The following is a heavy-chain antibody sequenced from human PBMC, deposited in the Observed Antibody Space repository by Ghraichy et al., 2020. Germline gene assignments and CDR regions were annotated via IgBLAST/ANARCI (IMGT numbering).Heavy chain of an antibody. J-gene: IGHJ6*02. D-gene: IGHD3-3*01. CDR3: ARGRRWITIFEVVRKVYGMDV. CDR2: INHSRST. CDR1: GGSFSGYY. V-gene: IGHV4-34*01. Sequence: SETLSLTCAVYGGSFSGYYWSWIRQPPGKGLEWIGEINHSRSTKYNPSLKSRVIISVDTSKNQFSLKLSSVTAADTAVYYCARGRRWITIFEVVRKVYGMDVWGQGTTVTVSS.